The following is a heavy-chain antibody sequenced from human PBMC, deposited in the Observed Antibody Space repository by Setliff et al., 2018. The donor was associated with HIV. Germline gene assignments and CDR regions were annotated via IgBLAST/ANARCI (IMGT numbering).Heavy chain of an antibody. CDR1: GGTLNDYA. CDR2: IIPLFGTR. Sequence: WASVKVSCKASGGTLNDYAVTWVRQAPGQGLDVVGEIIPLFGTRNYVQRFQGRIAITTDESTATAYMDLSGLTSEATAMYYCAFSIYRSGSYSFIFDYWGQGTLVTVSS. J-gene: IGHJ4*02. CDR3: AFSIYRSGSYSFIFDY. D-gene: IGHD3-10*01. V-gene: IGHV1-69*05.